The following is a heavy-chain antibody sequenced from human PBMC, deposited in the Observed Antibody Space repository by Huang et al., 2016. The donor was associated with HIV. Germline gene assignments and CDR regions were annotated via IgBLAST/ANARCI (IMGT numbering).Heavy chain of an antibody. CDR1: GGTFSSCG. J-gene: IGHJ5*02. CDR3: ARWEAAADNNWFDP. D-gene: IGHD6-13*01. V-gene: IGHV1-69*01. Sequence: QVQLVQSGAEVKKPGSSVKVSCRASGGTFSSCGISWVRQAPGQGLEWMGGIIPIVGKPNYAQKFQGRVTITADESTSTAYMELSSLRSEDTAVYYCARWEAAADNNWFDPWGQGTLVTVSS. CDR2: IIPIVGKP.